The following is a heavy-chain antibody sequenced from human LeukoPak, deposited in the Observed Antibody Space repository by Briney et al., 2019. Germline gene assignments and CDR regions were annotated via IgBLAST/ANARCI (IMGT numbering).Heavy chain of an antibody. CDR2: TMSTFGPA. CDR1: GGTFSSNA. D-gene: IGHD5-18*01. V-gene: IGHV1-69*01. Sequence: GASVKVSCKASGGTFSSNAISWVRQAPGQGLEWMGGTMSTFGPAVYAVKFQGRVTITADESTSTAYMQLSSLTSEDTAVYYCAREDTDLVTDGFDVWGQGTVVTVSS. CDR3: AREDTDLVTDGFDV. J-gene: IGHJ3*01.